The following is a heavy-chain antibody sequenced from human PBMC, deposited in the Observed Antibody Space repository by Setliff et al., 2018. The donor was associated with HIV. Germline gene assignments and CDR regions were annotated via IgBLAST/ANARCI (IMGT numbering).Heavy chain of an antibody. CDR3: ARAYYYEGYYMDV. CDR1: GGSISSYY. CDR2: VYYSGST. J-gene: IGHJ6*03. D-gene: IGHD3-22*01. V-gene: IGHV4-59*01. Sequence: SETLSLTSTVSGGSISSYYWTWIRQPPGEGLEWIGYVYYSGSTIYNPSLNSRVTISVDTSKNQFSLKLSSVTAVDTAVYYCARAYYYEGYYMDVWGKGTTVTVSS.